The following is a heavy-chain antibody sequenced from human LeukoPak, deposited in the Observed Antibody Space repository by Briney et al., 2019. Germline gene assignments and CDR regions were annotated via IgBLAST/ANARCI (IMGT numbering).Heavy chain of an antibody. V-gene: IGHV1-24*01. Sequence: ASVKVSCKVSGAILIELSIHWVRQSPGKGLEWMGGFDSEDGKTKAAQSFLDRVSLTEDTSLATAYMELRSLTSEDTAVYYCVTGSSERDYYESGTYYLGDSWGQGTVVTVSS. CDR1: GAILIELS. CDR2: FDSEDGKT. J-gene: IGHJ4*02. D-gene: IGHD3-10*01. CDR3: VTGSSERDYYESGTYYLGDS.